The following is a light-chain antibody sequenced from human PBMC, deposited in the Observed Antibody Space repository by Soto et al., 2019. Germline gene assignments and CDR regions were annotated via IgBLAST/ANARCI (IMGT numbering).Light chain of an antibody. J-gene: IGLJ1*01. V-gene: IGLV1-40*01. CDR1: SSNIGAGYD. Sequence: QSVLTQPPSVSGAPGQRVTISCTGSSSNIGAGYDVQWYQQLPGTAPKRLMYGNTNRPSGVPDRFSGSKSGTSASLAITGLQAEDEADYYCQSYDSSLTALYVFGTGTKLTVL. CDR2: GNT. CDR3: QSYDSSLTALYV.